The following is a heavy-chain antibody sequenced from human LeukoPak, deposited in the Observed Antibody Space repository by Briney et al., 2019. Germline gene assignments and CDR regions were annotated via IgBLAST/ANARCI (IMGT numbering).Heavy chain of an antibody. D-gene: IGHD5-12*01. CDR1: GGSITATCSY. J-gene: IGHJ4*02. CDR3: ARVRGRDGYFDY. CDR2: ISFGGDT. Sequence: SDTLSLTCSVSGGSITATCSYGAWVRQPPGKGLEWIASISFGGDTYYTPSLESRALISVDTSKNTFSLRLTSVTAADTAVYYCARVRGRDGYFDYWGRGTLVTVSA. V-gene: IGHV4-39*07.